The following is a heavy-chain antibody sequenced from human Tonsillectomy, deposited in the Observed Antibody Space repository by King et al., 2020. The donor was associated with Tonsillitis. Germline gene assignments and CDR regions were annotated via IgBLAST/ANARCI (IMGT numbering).Heavy chain of an antibody. D-gene: IGHD3-3*01. CDR1: GGSIRSYY. Sequence: QLQESGPGLVKPSETLSLTCTVSGGSIRSYYWSWIRQPPGKGLEWIGYIYYSGNTNYNPSLKNRVTISVDTSKNQFSLTLTSVTAADTAVYYCARHIGASRAFDIWGQGTMVSVSS. CDR2: IYYSGNT. V-gene: IGHV4-59*01. CDR3: ARHIGASRAFDI. J-gene: IGHJ3*02.